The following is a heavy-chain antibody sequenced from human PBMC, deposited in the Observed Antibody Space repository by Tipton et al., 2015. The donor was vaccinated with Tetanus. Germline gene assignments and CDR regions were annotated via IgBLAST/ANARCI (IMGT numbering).Heavy chain of an antibody. CDR2: INPDGRRT. CDR3: ARDYTSYYAYYGMDV. Sequence: SLRFSCAASGFTSESHYMHWVRQTPGKGLVWISRINPDGRRTNYADSVKGRFTISGDTSENSVYLQLNSLRAEDTAVYYCARDYTSYYAYYGMDVWGQGTTVTVSS. J-gene: IGHJ6*02. CDR1: GFTSESHY. V-gene: IGHV3-74*01. D-gene: IGHD3-16*01.